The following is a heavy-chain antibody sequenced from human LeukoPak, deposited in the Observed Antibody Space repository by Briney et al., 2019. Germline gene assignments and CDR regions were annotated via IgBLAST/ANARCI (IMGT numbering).Heavy chain of an antibody. J-gene: IGHJ3*02. D-gene: IGHD3-22*01. CDR3: AREVAGSGYLAHDAFDI. CDR2: INSDGSST. Sequence: GGSLRLSCAASGFTFSSYWMHWVRQAPGKGLVWVSRINSDGSSTSYADSVKGRFTISRDNAKNTLYLQMNILRAEDTAVYYCAREVAGSGYLAHDAFDIWGQGTMVTVSS. CDR1: GFTFSSYW. V-gene: IGHV3-74*01.